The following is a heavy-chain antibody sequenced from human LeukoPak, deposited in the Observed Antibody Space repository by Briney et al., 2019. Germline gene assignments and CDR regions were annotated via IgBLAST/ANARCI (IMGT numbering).Heavy chain of an antibody. Sequence: GESLKISCKGSGYSFTSYWIGWVRQMPGKGLEWMGITYPGDSDTRYSPSFQGQVTISADKSISTAYLQWSSLKASDTAMYYCARRSYYDSSGPGYAFDIWGQGTMVTVSS. CDR2: TYPGDSDT. CDR3: ARRSYYDSSGPGYAFDI. CDR1: GYSFTSYW. V-gene: IGHV5-51*01. J-gene: IGHJ3*02. D-gene: IGHD3-22*01.